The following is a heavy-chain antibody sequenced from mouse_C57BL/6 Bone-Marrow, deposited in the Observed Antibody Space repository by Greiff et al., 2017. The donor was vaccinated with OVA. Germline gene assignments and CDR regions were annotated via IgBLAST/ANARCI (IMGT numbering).Heavy chain of an antibody. V-gene: IGHV1-81*01. J-gene: IGHJ2*01. CDR3: ARGYYYGRY. D-gene: IGHD1-1*01. Sequence: VKLVESGAELARPGASVKLSCKASGYTFTSYGISWVKQRTGQGLEWIGEIYPRSGNTYYNEKFKGKATLTADKSSSTAYMELRSLTSEDSAVYFCARGYYYGRYWGQGTTLTVSS. CDR1: GYTFTSYG. CDR2: IYPRSGNT.